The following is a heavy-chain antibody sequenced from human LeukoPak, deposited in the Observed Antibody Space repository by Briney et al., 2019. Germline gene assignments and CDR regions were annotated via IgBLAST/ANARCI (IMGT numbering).Heavy chain of an antibody. CDR2: IRSDGTNK. D-gene: IGHD3-10*01. CDR3: AKVPMIRGVSWFDP. V-gene: IGHV3-30*02. CDR1: GFTFRSYG. J-gene: IGHJ5*02. Sequence: GGSLRLSCAASGFTFRSYGMQWVRQAPGKGLEWVAFIRSDGTNKNYADSVKGRFTISRDNSKKTLYLQMNSLRAEDTAVYYCAKVPMIRGVSWFDPWGQGTLVTVSS.